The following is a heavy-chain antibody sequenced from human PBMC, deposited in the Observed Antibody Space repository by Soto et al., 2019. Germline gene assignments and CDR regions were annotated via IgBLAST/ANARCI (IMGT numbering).Heavy chain of an antibody. D-gene: IGHD6-19*01. CDR1: GFTFSRYA. CDR2: ISSNGGST. J-gene: IGHJ4*02. Sequence: GGSLRLSCSASGFTFSRYAMHWVRQAPGKGLEYVSAISSNGGSTYYADSVKGRFTISRDNSKNTLYLQMSSLRAEDTAVYYCVKDDNIAVAGSPDYWGQGTLVTVSS. V-gene: IGHV3-64D*08. CDR3: VKDDNIAVAGSPDY.